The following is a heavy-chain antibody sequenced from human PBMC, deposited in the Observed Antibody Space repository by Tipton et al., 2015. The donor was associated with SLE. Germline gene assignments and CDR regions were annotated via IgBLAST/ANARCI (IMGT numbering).Heavy chain of an antibody. CDR1: GFTFSSYV. D-gene: IGHD4-23*01. Sequence: RSLRLSCAASGFTFSSYVMHWVRQAPGKGLEWVAVIWYDGSNKFYADSVKGRFTISRDNSKNTLYLQMNSLRAEDTAVYYCAKGGGNLAIDYWGQGTLVTVSS. V-gene: IGHV3-33*06. CDR2: IWYDGSNK. J-gene: IGHJ4*02. CDR3: AKGGGNLAIDY.